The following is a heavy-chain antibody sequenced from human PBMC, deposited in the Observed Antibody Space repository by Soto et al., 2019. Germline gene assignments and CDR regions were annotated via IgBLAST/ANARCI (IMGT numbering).Heavy chain of an antibody. D-gene: IGHD5-18*01. CDR1: GFTFSSYA. Sequence: EVQLLESGGGLVQPGGSLRLSCAASGFTFSSYAMSWVRQAPGKGLEWVSAISGSGGSTYYADSVKGRLTISRDNSKNTLYLQMNSLRAEDTAVYYCAKDRGIQLWPDYWGQGTLVTVSS. CDR3: AKDRGIQLWPDY. J-gene: IGHJ4*02. V-gene: IGHV3-23*01. CDR2: ISGSGGST.